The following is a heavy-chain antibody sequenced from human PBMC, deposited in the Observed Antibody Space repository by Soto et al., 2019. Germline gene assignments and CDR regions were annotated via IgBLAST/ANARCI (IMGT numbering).Heavy chain of an antibody. CDR2: ICSSGHLT. CDR3: ARDRGAVAGQYFDY. CDR1: GFTFSDLY. Sequence: GGSLRLSCAASGFTFSDLYLSWVRQAPGKGLEWVSYICSSGHLTQYVGSVKGRFIISRDNAKNSLYLQMNSLRVEDTAVYYCARDRGAVAGQYFDYWGQGTLVTVSS. V-gene: IGHV3-11*05. J-gene: IGHJ4*02. D-gene: IGHD6-19*01.